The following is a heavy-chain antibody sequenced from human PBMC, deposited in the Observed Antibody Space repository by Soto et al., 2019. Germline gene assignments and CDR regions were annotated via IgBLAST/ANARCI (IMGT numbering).Heavy chain of an antibody. V-gene: IGHV3-9*01. CDR2: ISWNSGSI. Sequence: EVQLVESGGGLVQPGRSLRLSCAASGFTFDDYAMHWVRQAPGKGLEWVSGISWNSGSIGYADSVKGRFTISRDNAKNSLYLPMNSLRAEDTALYYCAQGAGTTGEDAFDIWGQGTMVTVSS. D-gene: IGHD1-7*01. CDR3: AQGAGTTGEDAFDI. CDR1: GFTFDDYA. J-gene: IGHJ3*02.